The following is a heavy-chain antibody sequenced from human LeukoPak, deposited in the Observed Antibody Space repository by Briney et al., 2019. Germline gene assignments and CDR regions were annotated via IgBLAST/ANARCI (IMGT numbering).Heavy chain of an antibody. D-gene: IGHD3-22*01. V-gene: IGHV3-33*01. CDR1: GFTFSSYG. CDR2: IWYDGSNK. J-gene: IGHJ4*02. Sequence: GGSLRLSCAASGFTFSSYGMHWVRQAPGKGLEWVAVIWYDGSNKYYADSVKGRFTISRDNSKNTLYLQMNSLRAEDTAVYYCARNGLHYYDSSGQPLYYFDYWGQGTLVTVSS. CDR3: ARNGLHYYDSSGQPLYYFDY.